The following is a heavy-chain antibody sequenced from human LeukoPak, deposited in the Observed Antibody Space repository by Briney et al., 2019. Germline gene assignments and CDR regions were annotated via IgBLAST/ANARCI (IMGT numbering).Heavy chain of an antibody. CDR1: GFTFSDYY. CDR2: ISSSGSTI. V-gene: IGHV3-11*01. D-gene: IGHD3-16*01. Sequence: GGSLRLSCAASGFTFSDYYMSWIRQAPGKGLEWVSYISSSGSTIYYADSVKGRFTISRDNAKNSLYLQMNSLRAEDTAVYYCAILAHYVWGSYSDFDYWGQGTLVTVSS. CDR3: AILAHYVWGSYSDFDY. J-gene: IGHJ4*02.